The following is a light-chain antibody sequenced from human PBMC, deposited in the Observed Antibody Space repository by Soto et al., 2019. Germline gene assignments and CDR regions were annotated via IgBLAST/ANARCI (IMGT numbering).Light chain of an antibody. J-gene: IGLJ1*01. V-gene: IGLV2-8*01. Sequence: QSALTQPPSASGSPGQSVTFSCTGTSSDVGRYNYVSWYQQHPGKAPKLLIYGVTQRPSGVPDRFSGSKSGNTASLTVSGLHDEDEGYYYCSSYAGSNIYVFGTGTKLTVL. CDR1: SSDVGRYNY. CDR2: GVT. CDR3: SSYAGSNIYV.